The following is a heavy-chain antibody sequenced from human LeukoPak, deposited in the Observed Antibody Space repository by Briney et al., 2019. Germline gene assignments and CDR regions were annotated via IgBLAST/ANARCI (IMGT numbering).Heavy chain of an antibody. Sequence: GGSLRLSCTVSGFPFSNYAMAWVRQAPGKGLEWVSSISGRVGGGATYYSDSVKGRFTTSRDNSKNTLDLQMNNLRAEDTAVYFCAKEKWQLALGAFDFWGPGTLVTVSS. CDR3: AKEKWQLALGAFDF. CDR1: GFPFSNYA. V-gene: IGHV3-23*01. J-gene: IGHJ3*01. CDR2: ISGRVGGGAT. D-gene: IGHD4-23*01.